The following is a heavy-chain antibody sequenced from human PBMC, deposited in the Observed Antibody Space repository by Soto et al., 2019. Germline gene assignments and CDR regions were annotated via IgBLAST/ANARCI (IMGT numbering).Heavy chain of an antibody. CDR1: GGSISSSNW. V-gene: IGHV4-4*02. Sequence: SETLSLTCAVSGGSISSSNWWSWVRQPPGKGLEWIGEIYHSGSTNYNPSLKSRVTISVDKSKNHFSLKLTSVTAADTAVYYCARGVIVRGLIRNWFDTWGPGTLVTVSS. CDR2: IYHSGST. D-gene: IGHD3-10*01. J-gene: IGHJ5*02. CDR3: ARGVIVRGLIRNWFDT.